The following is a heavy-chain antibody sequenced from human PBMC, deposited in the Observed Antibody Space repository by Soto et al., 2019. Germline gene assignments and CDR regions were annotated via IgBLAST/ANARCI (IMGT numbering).Heavy chain of an antibody. CDR2: IYHSGTT. CDR3: NQLLSDNYYYGLDV. D-gene: IGHD2-2*01. CDR1: GVSICRSSDY. Sequence: SETLSLTCTVSGVSICRSSDYWGWLRQPPGKGLEWIGAIYHSGTTSYNPSLRSRVTISVDTSKNQFSLKLSSVTAADTAVYYCNQLLSDNYYYGLDVWGQGTTVTLSS. V-gene: IGHV4-39*07. J-gene: IGHJ6*02.